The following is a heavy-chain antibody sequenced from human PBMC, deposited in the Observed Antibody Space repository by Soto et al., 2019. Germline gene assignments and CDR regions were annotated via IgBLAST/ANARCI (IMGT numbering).Heavy chain of an antibody. CDR2: ISGSGVSS. CDR1: GFTFSSYS. Sequence: VKLLESGGGLVQPGGSLRLACEVSGFTFSSYSMSWVRQSPGKGLEWVAVISGSGVSSQYADAVKARFTISRDNSKNTLTLQINSLGAEDAPVYYCAKPRLVAGLIKYVDFAIWGQGTLGTVAS. J-gene: IGHJ4*02. D-gene: IGHD2-15*01. CDR3: AKPRLVAGLIKYVDFAI. V-gene: IGHV3-23*01.